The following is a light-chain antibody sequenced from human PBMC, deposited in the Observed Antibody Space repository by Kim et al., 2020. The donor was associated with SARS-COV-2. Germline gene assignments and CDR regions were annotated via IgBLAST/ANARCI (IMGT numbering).Light chain of an antibody. CDR1: QGISSY. CDR2: AAS. V-gene: IGKV1-9*01. J-gene: IGKJ2*01. Sequence: LTQAPSSLSASVGDRVTITCRASQGISSYLAWYQQKPGKAPKLLIYAASTLQSGVPSRFSGSGSGTDFTLTISSLQPEDFATYWGAFGQGPSWRS. CDR3: A.